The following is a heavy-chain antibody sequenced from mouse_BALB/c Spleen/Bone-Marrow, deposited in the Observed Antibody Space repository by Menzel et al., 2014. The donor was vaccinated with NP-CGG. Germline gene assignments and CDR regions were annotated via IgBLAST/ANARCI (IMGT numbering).Heavy chain of an antibody. V-gene: IGHV1-7*01. Sequence: VKLMESGAELAKPGASVKMSCKASGYTFTSYWMHWVKQRPGQGLEWIGYINPSTGYTEYNQKFKDKATLTADKSSSTAYMQLSSLTSEDSAVYYCARDWYFDVWGPGTTVTVSS. CDR1: GYTFTSYW. CDR2: INPSTGYT. CDR3: ARDWYFDV. J-gene: IGHJ1*01.